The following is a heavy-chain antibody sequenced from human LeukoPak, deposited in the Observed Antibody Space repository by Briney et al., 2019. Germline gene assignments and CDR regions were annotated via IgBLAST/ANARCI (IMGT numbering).Heavy chain of an antibody. J-gene: IGHJ6*02. V-gene: IGHV4-59*08. D-gene: IGHD3-3*01. CDR2: IYYSGST. CDR3: ARHAYYDFWSGYYSSYYYYYGMDV. CDR1: GGSISSYY. Sequence: SETLSLTCTVSGGSISSYYWSWIRQPPGKGLEWTGYIYYSGSTNYNPSLKSRVTISVDTSKNQFSLKLSSVTAADTAVYYCARHAYYDFWSGYYSSYYYYYGMDVWGQGTTVTVSS.